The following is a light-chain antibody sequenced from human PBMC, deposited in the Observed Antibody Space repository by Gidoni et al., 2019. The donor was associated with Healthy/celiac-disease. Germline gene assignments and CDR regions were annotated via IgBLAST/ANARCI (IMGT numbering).Light chain of an antibody. CDR1: QSVSSN. Sequence: EIVMTQSPATLSVSPGERATLSCRASQSVSSNLAWYQQKPGQAPRLLIYGASTRATGIPARFSGSGSGTEFTLTISSLPSEDFAVYYCQQYNNCPWTFGQXTKVEIK. CDR3: QQYNNCPWT. V-gene: IGKV3-15*01. J-gene: IGKJ1*01. CDR2: GAS.